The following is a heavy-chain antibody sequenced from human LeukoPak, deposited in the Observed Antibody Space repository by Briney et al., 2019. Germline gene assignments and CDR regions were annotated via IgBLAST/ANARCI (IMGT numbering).Heavy chain of an antibody. Sequence: PGGSLRLSCAASGFTFSSYTMNWVRQAPGQGLEWVSYISSSSTYIYYADSVKGRFTISRDNAKNSLYLQMNSLRAEDTAVYYCAREGEQLAFDYWGREPWSPSP. CDR1: GFTFSSYT. D-gene: IGHD6-6*01. CDR2: ISSSSTYI. V-gene: IGHV3-21*01. CDR3: AREGEQLAFDY. J-gene: IGHJ4*02.